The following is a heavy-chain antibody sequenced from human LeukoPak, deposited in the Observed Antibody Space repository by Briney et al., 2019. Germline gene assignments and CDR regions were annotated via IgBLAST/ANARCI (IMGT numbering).Heavy chain of an antibody. CDR2: ISAYDGNA. CDR3: ARGAPGYCSSTTCYPDSYFYYYYMDV. Sequence: GASVKVSCKSSGGTFSSYAISWVRQAPGQGLEWMGWISAYDGNANYAQKLQGRLTVTTDTSTNTAYMELRSLRSDDTAVYYCARGAPGYCSSTTCYPDSYFYYYYMDVWGKGTTVTISS. CDR1: GGTFSSYA. D-gene: IGHD2-2*01. V-gene: IGHV1-18*01. J-gene: IGHJ6*03.